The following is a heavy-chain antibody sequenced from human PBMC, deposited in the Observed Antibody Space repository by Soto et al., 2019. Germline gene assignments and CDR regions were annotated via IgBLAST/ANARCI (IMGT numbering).Heavy chain of an antibody. V-gene: IGHV4-39*01. CDR2: IYYSGST. J-gene: IGHJ6*02. CDR1: GGSISSSSYY. CDR3: ARLEGATGDYYYYYGMDV. D-gene: IGHD1-26*01. Sequence: SETLSLTCTVSGGSISSSSYYWGWIRQPPGKGLEWIGSIYYSGSTYYNPSLKSRVTISVDTSKNQFSLKLSSVTAADTAVYYCARLEGATGDYYYYYGMDVWGQGTTVTVSS.